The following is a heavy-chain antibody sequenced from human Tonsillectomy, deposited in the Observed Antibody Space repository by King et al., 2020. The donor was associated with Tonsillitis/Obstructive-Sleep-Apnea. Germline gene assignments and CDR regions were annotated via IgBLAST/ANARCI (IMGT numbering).Heavy chain of an antibody. CDR1: SGSISGYY. V-gene: IGHV4-59*08. Sequence: QLQESGPGLVKPSETLSLTCTVSSGSISGYYWSWIRQPPGKGLEWIGYIYYSGSTNYNPSLKSRVTISVDTSKNQFSLKLSSVTAADTAVYYCARQGWVAAPTFDPWGQGTLVTVSS. CDR3: ARQGWVAAPTFDP. CDR2: IYYSGST. D-gene: IGHD6-13*01. J-gene: IGHJ5*02.